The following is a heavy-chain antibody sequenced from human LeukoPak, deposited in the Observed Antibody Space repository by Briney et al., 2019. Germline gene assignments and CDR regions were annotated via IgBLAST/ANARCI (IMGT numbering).Heavy chain of an antibody. J-gene: IGHJ5*01. CDR2: INPNSGGT. D-gene: IGHD3-10*01. V-gene: IGHV1-2*02. CDR1: GYTFTGYY. CDR3: ARNHGYYGSTVGFDS. Sequence: AASVKVSCKASGYTFTGYYMHWVRQAPGQGLERMGWINPNSGGTNYAQKFQGRVTMTRDTAISTAYMEVSRLRSGDTAVYYCARNHGYYGSTVGFDSWGQGTLVTVSS.